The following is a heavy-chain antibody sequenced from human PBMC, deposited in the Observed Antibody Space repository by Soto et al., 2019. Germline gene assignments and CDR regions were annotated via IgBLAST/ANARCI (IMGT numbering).Heavy chain of an antibody. CDR1: GGSISSYY. Sequence: QVQLQESGPGLVKPSETLSLTCTVSGGSISSYYWSWIRQPPGKGLEWIGYIYYSGSTNYNPSLQSRVTISVDTSKNQFSLKLSSVTAADTAVYYCARGGIVATIRGGWFDPWGQGTLVTVSS. CDR2: IYYSGST. D-gene: IGHD5-12*01. V-gene: IGHV4-59*01. J-gene: IGHJ5*02. CDR3: ARGGIVATIRGGWFDP.